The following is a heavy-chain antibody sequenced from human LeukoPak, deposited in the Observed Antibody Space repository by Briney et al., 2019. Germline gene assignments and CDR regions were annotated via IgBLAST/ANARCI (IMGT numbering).Heavy chain of an antibody. Sequence: SETLSLTCTVSGASMTNYYWSWIRQLAGKGLEWIGRIYTSGDTNYNATLSSRVAMSLDTSRNQFSLKLRSVTAADTAVYYCARSISSYSYFDFWGQGTLVTVSS. D-gene: IGHD2-15*01. CDR2: IYTSGDT. J-gene: IGHJ4*02. CDR1: GASMTNYY. V-gene: IGHV4-4*07. CDR3: ARSISSYSYFDF.